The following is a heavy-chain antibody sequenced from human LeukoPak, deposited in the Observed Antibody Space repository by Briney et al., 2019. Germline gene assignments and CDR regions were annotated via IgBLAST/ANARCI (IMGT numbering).Heavy chain of an antibody. J-gene: IGHJ4*02. CDR3: AKHYYDTSGTPRYFDY. V-gene: IGHV3-23*01. CDR1: GFTFSSYA. Sequence: GGSLRLSCAASGFTFSSYAMSWVRQPPGKGLEWVSAIGGTNGRTYYADSVKGRFTISRDNSKNTLYLQMNSLRDEDTAVYYCAKHYYDTSGTPRYFDYWGQGTLATVSS. D-gene: IGHD3-22*01. CDR2: IGGTNGRT.